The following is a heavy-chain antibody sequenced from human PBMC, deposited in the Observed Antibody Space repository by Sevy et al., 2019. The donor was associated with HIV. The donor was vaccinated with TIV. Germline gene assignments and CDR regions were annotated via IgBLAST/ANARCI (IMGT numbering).Heavy chain of an antibody. J-gene: IGHJ5*02. CDR1: GFTFDRYW. Sequence: GGSLRLSCAASGFTFDRYWLHWVRQDPWKGLEWVSSVDIDGSRTEYADSVKGRFTISRDNAKNMLYLEMNSLRVEDTAEYYCARGTALGWFDPWGQGTQVTVSS. CDR2: VDIDGSRT. CDR3: ARGTALGWFDP. D-gene: IGHD5-18*01. V-gene: IGHV3-74*01.